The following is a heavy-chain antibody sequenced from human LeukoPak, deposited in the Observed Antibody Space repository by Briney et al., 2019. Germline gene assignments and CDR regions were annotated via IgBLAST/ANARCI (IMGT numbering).Heavy chain of an antibody. CDR3: ARVAGFWNYFDY. CDR1: GYTFTSYG. Sequence: ASVKLSCNASGYTFTSYGISWVRQGPGQGLEWVGWISAYNGNTNYAQKLQGRVTMTTDTSTSTAYMELRSLRSDDTAVYYCARVAGFWNYFDYWGQGTLVTVSS. V-gene: IGHV1-18*01. J-gene: IGHJ4*02. CDR2: ISAYNGNT. D-gene: IGHD1-1*01.